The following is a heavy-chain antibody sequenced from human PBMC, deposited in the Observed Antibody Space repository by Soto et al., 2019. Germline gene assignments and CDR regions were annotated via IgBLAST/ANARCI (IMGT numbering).Heavy chain of an antibody. V-gene: IGHV3-30*18. Sequence: QVQLVESGGGVVQPGKSLRLSCAASGFTFRNYGMHWVRQAPGKGLEWEALISYDGSKTDYEDSVKGRFTVYRDNFKNTVYLQMNSLRPEDTAVYFCAKEGQAHCSGRSCFSGWFDSWGQGTQVTVSS. CDR2: ISYDGSKT. J-gene: IGHJ5*01. D-gene: IGHD2-15*01. CDR1: GFTFRNYG. CDR3: AKEGQAHCSGRSCFSGWFDS.